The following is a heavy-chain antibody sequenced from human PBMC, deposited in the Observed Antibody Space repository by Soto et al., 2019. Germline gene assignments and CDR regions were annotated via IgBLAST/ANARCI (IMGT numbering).Heavy chain of an antibody. CDR2: SRNKANSYTT. J-gene: IGHJ4*02. D-gene: IGHD1-1*01. CDR1: GFTLDDYA. CDR3: VRGYNSFDS. V-gene: IGHV3-72*01. Sequence: GGSLRLSCTASGFTLDDYAMDWVRQAPGKGPEWVGRSRNKANSYTTVYAASVRGRFTVSRDESQNSLFLQMDSLKTEDTAVYYCVRGYNSFDSWGQGTLVTVSS.